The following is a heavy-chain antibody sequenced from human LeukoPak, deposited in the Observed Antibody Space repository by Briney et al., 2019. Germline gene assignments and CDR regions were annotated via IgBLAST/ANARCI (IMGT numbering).Heavy chain of an antibody. CDR1: GYSFTSYW. V-gene: IGHV5-10-1*01. CDR3: ARIREGFGEFDY. D-gene: IGHD3-10*01. CDR2: IDPSDSYT. J-gene: IGHJ4*02. Sequence: GESLKISCKGSGYSFTSYWIGWVRQMPGKGLEWMGRIDPSDSYTNYSPSFQGHVAISADKSISTAYLQWSSLKASDTAMYYCARIREGFGEFDYWGQGTLVTVSS.